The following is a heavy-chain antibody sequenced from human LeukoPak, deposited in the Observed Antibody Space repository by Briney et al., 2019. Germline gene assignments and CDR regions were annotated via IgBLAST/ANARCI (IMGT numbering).Heavy chain of an antibody. CDR3: ARDEAFRWGYSSGWYFFDY. J-gene: IGHJ4*02. CDR2: INPSGGST. V-gene: IGHV1-46*01. D-gene: IGHD6-19*01. Sequence: ASVKVSCKASGYTFTSYGISWVRQAPGQGLEWMGIINPSGGSTSYAQKFQGRVTMTRDTSTSTVYMELSSLRSEDTAVYYCARDEAFRWGYSSGWYFFDYWGQGTLVTVSS. CDR1: GYTFTSYG.